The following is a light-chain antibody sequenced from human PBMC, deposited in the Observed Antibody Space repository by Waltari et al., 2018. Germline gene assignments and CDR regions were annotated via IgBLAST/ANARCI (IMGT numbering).Light chain of an antibody. CDR1: QSIHNY. CDR2: DTS. V-gene: IGKV3-11*01. J-gene: IGKJ4*01. CDR3: QQRRNWPLT. Sequence: CRARQSIHNYLAWYQQKPGQAPRLLIYDTSNRATGISARFSGSGFGTDFTLTISSLEPEDFAVYYCQQRRNWPLTFGGGTKVEIK.